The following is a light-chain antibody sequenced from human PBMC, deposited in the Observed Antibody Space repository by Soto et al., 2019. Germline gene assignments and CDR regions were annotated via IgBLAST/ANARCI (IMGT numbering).Light chain of an antibody. CDR1: QSVSSN. J-gene: IGKJ1*01. V-gene: IGKV3-15*01. Sequence: EIVMTQSPATLSLSPGERDTLSCRASQSVSSNLAWYQQKPGQAPRLLIYGASTRATGIPARFSGGGSETEFTLTISGLQSEDFAVYHCQQYHNWPPRTFGQGTKVEIK. CDR3: QQYHNWPPRT. CDR2: GAS.